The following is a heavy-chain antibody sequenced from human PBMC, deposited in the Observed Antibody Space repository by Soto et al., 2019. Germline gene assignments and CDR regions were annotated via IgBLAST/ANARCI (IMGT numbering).Heavy chain of an antibody. CDR2: INAYNGNT. Sequence: ASVKVSCKASGYTFTSYGISWARQAPGQGLEWMGWINAYNGNTNYAQKLQGRVTMTTDTSTSTAYMELRSLRSDDTSLYYCAGLLPPFYFRAQRSLVPVSS. CDR1: GYTFTSYG. J-gene: IGHJ4*02. CDR3: AGLLPPFYF. V-gene: IGHV1-18*01. D-gene: IGHD2-21*01.